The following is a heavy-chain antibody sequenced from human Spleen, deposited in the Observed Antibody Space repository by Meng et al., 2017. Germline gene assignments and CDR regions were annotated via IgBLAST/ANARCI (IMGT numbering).Heavy chain of an antibody. CDR1: GFTFTDYA. CDR3: AKETDTAMVDY. J-gene: IGHJ4*02. Sequence: IQLVESGGGVVQPGGSLRLSCATSGFTFTDYAMHWVRQAPGKGLEWVSGTSGSGGSTYYADSVKGRFTISRDNSKNTLYLQMNSLRAEDTAVYYCAKETDTAMVDYWGQGTLVTVSS. CDR2: TSGSGGST. V-gene: IGHV3-23*04. D-gene: IGHD5-18*01.